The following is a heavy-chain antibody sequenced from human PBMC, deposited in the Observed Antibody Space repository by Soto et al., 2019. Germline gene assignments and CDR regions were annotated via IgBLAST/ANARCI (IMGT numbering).Heavy chain of an antibody. D-gene: IGHD2-15*01. CDR1: GGSISSSSYY. V-gene: IGHV4-39*01. J-gene: IGHJ5*02. Sequence: QLQLQESGPGLVKPSETLSLTCTVSGGSISSSSYYWGWIRQPPGKGLEWIGSIYYSGSTYYNPSLKSRVTISVDTSKNQLSLKLSSVTAADTAVYYCARHEGGDIVVVVAATDNWFDPWGQGTLVTVSS. CDR3: ARHEGGDIVVVVAATDNWFDP. CDR2: IYYSGST.